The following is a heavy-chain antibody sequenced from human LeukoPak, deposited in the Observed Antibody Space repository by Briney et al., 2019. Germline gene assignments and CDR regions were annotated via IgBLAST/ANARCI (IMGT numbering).Heavy chain of an antibody. CDR3: AKDRGFWSGYGVFDY. D-gene: IGHD3-3*01. J-gene: IGHJ4*02. V-gene: IGHV3-30*18. CDR1: GFTFSSYG. Sequence: GGSLSLSCAASGFTFSSYGMHWVRQAPGKGLEWVAVISYDGSNKYYADSVKGRFTISRDNSKNTLYLQMNSLRAEDTAVYYCAKDRGFWSGYGVFDYWGQGTLVTVSS. CDR2: ISYDGSNK.